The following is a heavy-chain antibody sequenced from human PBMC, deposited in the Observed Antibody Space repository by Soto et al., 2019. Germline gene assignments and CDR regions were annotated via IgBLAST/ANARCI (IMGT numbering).Heavy chain of an antibody. Sequence: TGGSLRLYCVGSGFTFSTYSITWVRQAPGKGLEWVSSISSRSDIYYADSVKGRFTISRDNAKNTMNLQMDSLRAEDTAVYYWARSLPGTYGAFDLWGQGTMVTVSS. J-gene: IGHJ3*01. CDR3: ARSLPGTYGAFDL. CDR2: ISSRSDI. V-gene: IGHV3-21*01. CDR1: GFTFSTYS. D-gene: IGHD1-7*01.